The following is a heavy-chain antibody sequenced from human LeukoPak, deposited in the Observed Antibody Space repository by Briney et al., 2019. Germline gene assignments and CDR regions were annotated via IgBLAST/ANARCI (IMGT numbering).Heavy chain of an antibody. J-gene: IGHJ4*02. Sequence: ASVKVSCKASGYTFTGYYIHWVRQAPGQGLEWMGWINPNSGGTNYAQKFQGRVTMTRDTSISTAYMDLSRLRSDDTAVYYCARDFWSSGWYDYWGQGTLVTVSS. CDR2: INPNSGGT. CDR3: ARDFWSSGWYDY. V-gene: IGHV1-2*02. D-gene: IGHD6-19*01. CDR1: GYTFTGYY.